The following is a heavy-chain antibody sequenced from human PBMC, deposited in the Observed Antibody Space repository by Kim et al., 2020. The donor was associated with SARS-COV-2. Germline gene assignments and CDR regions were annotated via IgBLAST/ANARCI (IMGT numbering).Heavy chain of an antibody. D-gene: IGHD6-6*01. CDR1: GFTFSSYA. CDR2: ISGSGGST. J-gene: IGHJ4*02. Sequence: GGSLRLSCAASGFTFSSYAMSWVRQAPGKGLEWVSAISGSGGSTYYADSVKGRFTISRDNSKNTLYLQMNSLRAEDTAVYYCAKFVTYSSSWGVRAYYFDYWGQGTLVTVSS. CDR3: AKFVTYSSSWGVRAYYFDY. V-gene: IGHV3-23*01.